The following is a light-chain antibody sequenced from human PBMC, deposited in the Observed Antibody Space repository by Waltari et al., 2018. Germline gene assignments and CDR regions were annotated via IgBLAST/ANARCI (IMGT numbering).Light chain of an antibody. CDR2: WAS. CDR3: QQYVTTPWT. CDR1: QSVLYSSNNKNY. Sequence: DIVMTQSPDSLAVSLGERATINCKSSQSVLYSSNNKNYLVWYQQKPGQPPKLLIYWASTRESGVPDRFSGSGSGTDFTLTISSLQAEDVAVYSCQQYVTTPWTFGQGTKVEI. V-gene: IGKV4-1*01. J-gene: IGKJ1*01.